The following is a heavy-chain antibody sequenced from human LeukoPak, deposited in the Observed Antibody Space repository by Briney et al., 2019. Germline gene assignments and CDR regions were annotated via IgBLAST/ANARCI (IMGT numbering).Heavy chain of an antibody. V-gene: IGHV3-33*06. D-gene: IGHD2-15*01. CDR1: GFTFNSYG. J-gene: IGHJ3*02. Sequence: GGSLRLSCAASGFTFNSYGMHWVRQAPGKGLEWVAVIWYDGSNKYYADSVKGRFTISRDNSKNTLYLQMNSLRAEDTAVYYCAKAHHRYCSGGSCDAFAIWGQGTMVTVSS. CDR3: AKAHHRYCSGGSCDAFAI. CDR2: IWYDGSNK.